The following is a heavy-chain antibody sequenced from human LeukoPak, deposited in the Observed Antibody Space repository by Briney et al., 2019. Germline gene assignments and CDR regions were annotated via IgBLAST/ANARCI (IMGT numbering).Heavy chain of an antibody. V-gene: IGHV3-23*01. J-gene: IGHJ2*01. D-gene: IGHD1-26*01. CDR3: AKNVLGSGSYSWYFDL. CDR2: STGSGGTT. CDR1: GLTFSSYG. Sequence: GGSLRLSCAASGLTFSSYGLSWVRQAPAKGLEWVSSSTGSGGTTHADSVRGRFTISRDNSKSTLYLQMNSLRVEDTAVYYCAKNVLGSGSYSWYFDLWGRGTLVTVSP.